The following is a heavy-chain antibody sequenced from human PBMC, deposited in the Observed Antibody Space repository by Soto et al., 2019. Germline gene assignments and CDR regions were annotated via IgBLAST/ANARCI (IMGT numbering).Heavy chain of an antibody. V-gene: IGHV5-51*01. CDR3: ARYGHSYSLNYYRGMDV. J-gene: IGHJ6*02. CDR2: IYPADSDT. D-gene: IGHD5-18*01. Sequence: PGQSLKITCKGSGYNFATDWIAWVRQMPGKGLECMGIIYPADSDTRYSPSFQGQVTISAAKSISTAYLQWSSLKASDTAMYYCARYGHSYSLNYYRGMDVWGQGTTVTVSS. CDR1: GYNFATDW.